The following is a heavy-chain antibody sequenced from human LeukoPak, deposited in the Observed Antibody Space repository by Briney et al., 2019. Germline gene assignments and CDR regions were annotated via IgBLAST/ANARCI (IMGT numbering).Heavy chain of an antibody. Sequence: PSETLSLTCTVSGGSISSYYWSWIRQPPGKGLEWIGYIHYSGSTNYNPSLKSRVTISVDKSKNQFSLKLSSVTAADTAVYYCARFIVAVPAGALGYCSGGSCYSSYFDLWGRGTLVTVSS. V-gene: IGHV4-59*12. D-gene: IGHD2-15*01. CDR3: ARFIVAVPAGALGYCSGGSCYSSYFDL. CDR2: IHYSGST. J-gene: IGHJ2*01. CDR1: GGSISSYY.